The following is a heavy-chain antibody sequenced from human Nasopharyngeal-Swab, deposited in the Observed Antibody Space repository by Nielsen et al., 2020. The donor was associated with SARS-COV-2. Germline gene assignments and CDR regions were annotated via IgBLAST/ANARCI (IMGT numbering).Heavy chain of an antibody. CDR1: GGTNSSSSYY. D-gene: IGHD3-22*01. V-gene: IGHV4-39*01. CDR3: ATFDYYDSS. J-gene: IGHJ4*02. CDR2: IYYSGST. Sequence: SEPLSLDWTVVGGTNSSSSYYWGWIRQPPGKGLEWIGSIYYSGSTYYNPSLKSRVTISVDTSKNQFSLKLSSVTAADTAVYYCATFDYYDSSWGQGTLVTVSS.